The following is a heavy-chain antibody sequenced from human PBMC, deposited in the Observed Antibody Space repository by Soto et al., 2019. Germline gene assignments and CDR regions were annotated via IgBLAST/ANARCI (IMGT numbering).Heavy chain of an antibody. J-gene: IGHJ4*02. CDR3: APGGHSGDYFK. V-gene: IGHV2-5*02. CDR2: VYWDDDK. D-gene: IGHD4-17*01. Sequence: QITLKESGPTLVITTQTLTLTCTFSGFSLSTSGAGVDWIRQSPGKALEWLAVVYWDDDKRYSPSLKSRLTRTKDTSKVQVDLIMTNKDTVDTGAYYCAPGGHSGDYFKWCQGALFTFSS. CDR1: GFSLSTSGAG.